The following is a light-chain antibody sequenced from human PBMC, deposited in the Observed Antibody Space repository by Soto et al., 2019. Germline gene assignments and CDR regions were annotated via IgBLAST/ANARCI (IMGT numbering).Light chain of an antibody. V-gene: IGKV1-6*01. CDR1: RDIGND. Sequence: IQMTQSPLSLSASVGDRVIITCRASRDIGNDLGWYQQKPGKAPKLLIFAASTLHSGVPSRFSGSGSGTVFTLTIISLHPEDFATYFCLQDYNLPRTFGRGT. CDR2: AAS. J-gene: IGKJ1*01. CDR3: LQDYNLPRT.